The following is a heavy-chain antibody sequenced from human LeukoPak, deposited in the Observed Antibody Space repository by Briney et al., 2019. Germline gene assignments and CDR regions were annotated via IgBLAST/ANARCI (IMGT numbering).Heavy chain of an antibody. CDR3: ARNWGAGHPINFDY. CDR1: GYPFSSCG. D-gene: IGHD3-16*01. CDR2: ISGYNGDT. Sequence: LGASVKVSCKTFGYPFSSCGINWVRQAPGQGLEWMGWISGYNGDTNYARKFQGRVTMTTDTSTNTAYMDLRRLRSDDTAVYYCARNWGAGHPINFDYWGQGTLVTVSS. V-gene: IGHV1-18*01. J-gene: IGHJ4*02.